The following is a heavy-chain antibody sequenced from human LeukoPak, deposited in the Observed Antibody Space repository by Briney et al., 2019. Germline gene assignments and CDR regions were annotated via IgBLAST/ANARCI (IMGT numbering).Heavy chain of an antibody. J-gene: IGHJ5*02. CDR1: GFTFSSYA. CDR3: ARGHDYSNYENWFDP. V-gene: IGHV3-23*01. Sequence: GGSLRLFCAASGFTFSSYAMSWVRQAPGKGLEWVSAISGSGGSTYYADSVKGRLTISRDNSKNTLYLQMNSLRAEDTAVYYCARGHDYSNYENWFDPWGQGTLVTVSS. CDR2: ISGSGGST. D-gene: IGHD4-11*01.